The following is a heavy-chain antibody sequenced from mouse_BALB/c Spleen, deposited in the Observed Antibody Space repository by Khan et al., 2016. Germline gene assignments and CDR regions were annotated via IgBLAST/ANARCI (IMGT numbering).Heavy chain of an antibody. V-gene: IGHV3-2*02. CDR3: ARTADTRYYARDY. D-gene: IGHD1-2*01. CDR1: GYSITSDYA. Sequence: EVQLVESGPGLVKPSQSLSLTCTVTGYSITSDYAWNWIRQFPGNKLEWMGYISYSGSTSYNPSLKSRISITRDTSKNHFFLQLNSVTTEDTATYYCARTADTRYYARDYWGQGTSVTVSS. CDR2: ISYSGST. J-gene: IGHJ4*01.